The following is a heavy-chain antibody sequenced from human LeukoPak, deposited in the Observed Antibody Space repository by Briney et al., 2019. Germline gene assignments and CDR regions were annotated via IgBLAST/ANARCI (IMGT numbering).Heavy chain of an antibody. CDR2: IYYSGGT. Sequence: SETLSLTCTVSGGSISRAGYYWGWIRQPPGKGLEWIESIYYSGGTYCNPSLKSRVTTFVDTSKNQFSLKLNSVTAADTAVYYCARHPPLYSSSPDYFDYWGQGSLVTVSS. D-gene: IGHD6-13*01. CDR3: ARHPPLYSSSPDYFDY. CDR1: GGSISRAGYY. V-gene: IGHV4-39*01. J-gene: IGHJ4*02.